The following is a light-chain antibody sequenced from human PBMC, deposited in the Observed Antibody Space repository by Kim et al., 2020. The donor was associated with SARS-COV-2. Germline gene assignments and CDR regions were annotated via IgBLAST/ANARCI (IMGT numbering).Light chain of an antibody. Sequence: GQSIHISCTGTRIDVGTYNYVSWYQQHPGKAPKLMIYDVSNRPLGVSNRFSGSKSGNTASLTISGLQTEDEADYYCSSYTSSSFYVFGTGTKVTVL. CDR1: RIDVGTYNY. V-gene: IGLV2-14*03. J-gene: IGLJ1*01. CDR3: SSYTSSSFYV. CDR2: DVS.